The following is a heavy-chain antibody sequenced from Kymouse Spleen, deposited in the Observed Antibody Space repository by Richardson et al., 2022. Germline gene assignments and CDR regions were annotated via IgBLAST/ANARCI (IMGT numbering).Heavy chain of an antibody. CDR3: ARGSTGIYYFDY. Sequence: QVQLQQWGAGLLKPSETLSLTCAVYGGSFSGYYWSWIRQPPGKGLEWIGEINHSGSTNYNPSLKSRVTISVDTSKNQFSLKLSSVTAADTAVYYCARGSTGIYYFDYWGQGTLVTVSS. J-gene: IGHJ4*02. CDR1: GGSFSGYY. D-gene: IGHD1-1*01,IGHD1-20*01,IGHD1-7*01. V-gene: IGHV4-34*01. CDR2: INHSGST.